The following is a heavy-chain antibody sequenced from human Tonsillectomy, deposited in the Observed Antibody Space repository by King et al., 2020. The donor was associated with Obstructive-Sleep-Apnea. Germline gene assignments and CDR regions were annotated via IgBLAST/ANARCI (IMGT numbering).Heavy chain of an antibody. D-gene: IGHD2-2*01. CDR1: GFTFSTYA. V-gene: IGHV3-23*04. J-gene: IGHJ4*02. CDR3: AKDRYCSSTSCYALYYCDD. CDR2: ISGSGDST. Sequence: EVQLVESGGGLVQPGGSLRLSCAASGFTFSTYAMTWVRQAPGKGLEWVSAISGSGDSTYYADSVKGRFTISRDNSKNTLYLQMNSLRAEDTAVYYCAKDRYCSSTSCYALYYCDDWGQGTLVTVSS.